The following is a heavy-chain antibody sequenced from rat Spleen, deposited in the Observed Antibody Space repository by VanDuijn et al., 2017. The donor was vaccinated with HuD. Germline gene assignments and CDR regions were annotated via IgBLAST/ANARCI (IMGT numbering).Heavy chain of an antibody. CDR3: TRNSGGDYFDY. CDR2: ISNGGTT. Sequence: QVQLKESGPGLVQPSQTLSLTCTVSGFSLTSNGVSWVRQPPGKGLEWIAAISNGGTTYYNSALKSRLSISRDTSKSQVFLKMNSLQNEDTAIYFCTRNSGGDYFDYWGQGVMVTVSS. V-gene: IGHV2S8*01. CDR1: GFSLTSNG. J-gene: IGHJ2*01. D-gene: IGHD4-3*01.